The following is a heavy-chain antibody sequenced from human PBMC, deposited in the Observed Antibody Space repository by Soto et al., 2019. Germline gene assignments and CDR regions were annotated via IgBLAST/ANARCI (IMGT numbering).Heavy chain of an antibody. J-gene: IGHJ4*02. CDR1: GFTFSNYA. V-gene: IGHV3-30*18. CDR2: ISKDGSNK. Sequence: PGGSLRLSCAVSGFTFSNYAMHWVRQAPGKGLEWVAVISKDGSNKYNGDFVKGRFIISRDSSKNALDLQMNSLREEDTAVYYCAKETGPQGGFDYWGQGTLVTVSS. D-gene: IGHD3-9*01. CDR3: AKETGPQGGFDY.